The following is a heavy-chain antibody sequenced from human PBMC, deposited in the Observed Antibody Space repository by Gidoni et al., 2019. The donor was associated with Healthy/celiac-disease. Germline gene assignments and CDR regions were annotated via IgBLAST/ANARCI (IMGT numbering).Heavy chain of an antibody. Sequence: QVPLQQWGAGLLKPSETLSLTCAVSGGSFSGYYWSWIRQPPGKGLEWIGEINHSGSTNYNPSLKSRVTISVDTSKNQFSLKLSSVTAADTAVYYCARGSDIVLMVYTFDYWGQGTLVTVSS. CDR2: INHSGST. CDR3: ARGSDIVLMVYTFDY. V-gene: IGHV4-34*01. CDR1: GGSFSGYY. D-gene: IGHD2-8*01. J-gene: IGHJ4*02.